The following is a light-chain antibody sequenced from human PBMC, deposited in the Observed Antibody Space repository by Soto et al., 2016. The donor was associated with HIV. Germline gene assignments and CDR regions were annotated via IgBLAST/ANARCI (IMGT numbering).Light chain of an antibody. CDR3: LQHNGFPRS. Sequence: DIQMTQSSSSVSASVGDRVIITCRASQGISSWLAWYQQKPGKAPQRLIQAASTLHSGAPSRFIGRGYGTEFTLTISSLQPEDFGTYYCLQHNGFPRSFGQGTRVEI. J-gene: IGKJ1*01. CDR2: AAS. V-gene: IGKV1-12*01. CDR1: QGISSW.